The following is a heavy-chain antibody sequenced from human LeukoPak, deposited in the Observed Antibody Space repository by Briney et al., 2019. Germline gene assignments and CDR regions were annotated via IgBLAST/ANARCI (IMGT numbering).Heavy chain of an antibody. V-gene: IGHV3-30*02. CDR3: AKEKLPSGYSFLIDF. CDR1: GFTFSSYG. Sequence: GGSLRLSSAASGFTFSSYGMHWVRPAPGQGLEWAAVIWYDGSDKYYADSVKGRFTISRDDSKSTLYLQMNSLRAEDTAVYYCAKEKLPSGYSFLIDFWGQGTLVTVSS. J-gene: IGHJ4*02. CDR2: IWYDGSDK. D-gene: IGHD5-18*01.